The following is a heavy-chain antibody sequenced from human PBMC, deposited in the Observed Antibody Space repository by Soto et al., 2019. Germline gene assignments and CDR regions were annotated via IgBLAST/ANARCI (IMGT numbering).Heavy chain of an antibody. V-gene: IGHV1-8*01. CDR3: AREGIPKFEVFIFHGLDG. CDR2: MKTNSANT. CDR1: GYTFSRYG. Sequence: ASVKVSCKASGYTFSRYGITWGRQATGQGLEWMRWMKTNSANTGNAQKFQGRVTMTTDTSTSTAYMERSSLRSEDTAVNYCAREGIPKFEVFIFHGLDGSRQGATVTVSS. J-gene: IGHJ6*02. D-gene: IGHD3-3*01.